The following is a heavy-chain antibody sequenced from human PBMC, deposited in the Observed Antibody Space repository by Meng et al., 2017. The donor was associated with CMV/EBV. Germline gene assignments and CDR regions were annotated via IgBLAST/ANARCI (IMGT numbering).Heavy chain of an antibody. D-gene: IGHD2-15*01. Sequence: FTSNGSSWVRKAHGQRLEWMGWISAYNGKTNYAKKNKGRVTMTTDTSTSTAYMELRSLRSDDTAVYYCARKDLDCSGGSCYGGPFDYWGQGTLVTVSS. CDR1: FTSNG. V-gene: IGHV1-18*01. J-gene: IGHJ4*02. CDR3: ARKDLDCSGGSCYGGPFDY. CDR2: ISAYNGKT.